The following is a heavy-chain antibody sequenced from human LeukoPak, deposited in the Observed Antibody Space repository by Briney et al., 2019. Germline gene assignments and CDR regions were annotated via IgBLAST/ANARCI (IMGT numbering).Heavy chain of an antibody. D-gene: IGHD2-2*01. J-gene: IGHJ5*02. CDR3: AKNTYCSSTSCYFQP. CDR1: GYSFTSSF. CDR2: TDPKTNYA. V-gene: IGHV1-46*01. Sequence: ASVKVSCKASGYSFTSSFMHWMRQAPGQGLEWMGITDPKTNYARFAQKFQGRVTMTTDTSTSTAYMELRSLRSDDTAVYYCAKNTYCSSTSCYFQPWGQGTLVTVSS.